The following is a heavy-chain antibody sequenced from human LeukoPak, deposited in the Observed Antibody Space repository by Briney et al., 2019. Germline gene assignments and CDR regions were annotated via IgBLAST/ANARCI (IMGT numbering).Heavy chain of an antibody. V-gene: IGHV4-30-4*01. Sequence: SETLSLTCTVSGGSISSGDYYWSWIRQPPGKGLEWIGYIYYSGSTYYNPSLKSRVTISVDRSKNQFSLKLSSVTAADTAVYYCARACSGGSCYSCLDYWGQGTLVTVSS. CDR2: IYYSGST. D-gene: IGHD2-15*01. CDR3: ARACSGGSCYSCLDY. J-gene: IGHJ4*02. CDR1: GGSISSGDYY.